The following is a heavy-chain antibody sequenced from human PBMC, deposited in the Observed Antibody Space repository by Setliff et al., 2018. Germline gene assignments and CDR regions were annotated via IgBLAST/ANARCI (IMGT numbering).Heavy chain of an antibody. Sequence: ASVKVSCKASGGTFSSYAISWVRQAPGQGLEWMGGIIPILGIANYAQKFQGRVTITADKSTSTAYMELSSLRSEDTAVYYCARDSYCGGDCYGAGWFDPWGQGTLGTVSS. CDR3: ARDSYCGGDCYGAGWFDP. CDR2: IIPILGIA. J-gene: IGHJ5*02. CDR1: GGTFSSYA. D-gene: IGHD2-21*02. V-gene: IGHV1-69*10.